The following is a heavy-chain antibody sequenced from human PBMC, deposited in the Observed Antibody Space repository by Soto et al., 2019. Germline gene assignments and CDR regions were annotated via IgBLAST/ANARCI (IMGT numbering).Heavy chain of an antibody. CDR2: ISGYNDNT. CDR3: ASTAFMVGVTDIDY. J-gene: IGHJ4*02. D-gene: IGHD1-26*01. Sequence: QVQLVQSGAEVKKPGASVKVSCKASGYTFTSYGISWVRQAPGQGLEWMGWISGYNDNTNYAQKLQGRVTMTTDTSTSTAYMQLRTLRSYDTAVYYCASTAFMVGVTDIDYWGQGTLVTVSS. CDR1: GYTFTSYG. V-gene: IGHV1-18*01.